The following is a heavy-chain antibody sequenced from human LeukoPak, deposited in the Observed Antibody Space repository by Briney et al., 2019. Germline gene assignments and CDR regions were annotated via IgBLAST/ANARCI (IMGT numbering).Heavy chain of an antibody. J-gene: IGHJ3*02. V-gene: IGHV4-4*07. CDR2: VYNTGST. Sequence: SETLSLTCTVFGGSITTHYWSWIRQPAGREVEWIGRVYNTGSTKYNPSLESRVTMLVDTSSNRFSLRLRSVTAADTAVYYCARDLLGDYGTFDIWGQGAMVTVSS. CDR1: GGSITTHY. D-gene: IGHD4-17*01. CDR3: ARDLLGDYGTFDI.